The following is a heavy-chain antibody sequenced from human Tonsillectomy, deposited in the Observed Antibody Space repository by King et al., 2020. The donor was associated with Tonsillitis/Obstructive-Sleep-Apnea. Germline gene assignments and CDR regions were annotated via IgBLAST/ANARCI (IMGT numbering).Heavy chain of an antibody. CDR3: TRLSAFPATVAFDI. CDR1: GFTFSDSA. J-gene: IGHJ3*02. Sequence: VQLVESGGDLVQPGGSLKLSCTASGFTFSDSAMHWVRQSSGKRLEWVGRIKNKSGNYATAYAASVKGRFTISRDVSKNTAYLQMNSLKTEDTAVYYCTRLSAFPATVAFDIWGQGTKVTVSS. D-gene: IGHD3-3*02. CDR2: IKNKSGNYAT. V-gene: IGHV3-73*01.